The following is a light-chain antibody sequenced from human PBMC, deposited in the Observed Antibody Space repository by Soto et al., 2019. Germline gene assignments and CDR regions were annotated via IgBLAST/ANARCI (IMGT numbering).Light chain of an antibody. Sequence: SYELTQPPSVSVSPGQTASITCSGDKLGDKYGCWYQQKPGQSPVLVIYQDRKRPSGIPERFSGSNSGNTATLTISGTQSMDEADYYCQAWDSTTVVFGGGTKLTVL. V-gene: IGLV3-1*01. CDR3: QAWDSTTVV. J-gene: IGLJ2*01. CDR2: QDR. CDR1: KLGDKY.